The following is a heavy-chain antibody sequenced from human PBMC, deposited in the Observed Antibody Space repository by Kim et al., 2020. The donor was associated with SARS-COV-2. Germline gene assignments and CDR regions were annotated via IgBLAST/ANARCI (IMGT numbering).Heavy chain of an antibody. CDR3: TINNYYYYSGLGN. V-gene: IGHV3-15*01. CDR2: INSNTDGTNS. J-gene: IGHJ1*01. CDR1: GFTFSNDW. Sequence: GGSLRLSCAASGFTFSNDWMNWVRQAPGKGLVWVARINSNTDGTNSAYAVHVQGTFTIYRDKKKQTLHLQRKSVKATDTSVCYCTINNYYYYSGLGNRG. D-gene: IGHD3-22*01.